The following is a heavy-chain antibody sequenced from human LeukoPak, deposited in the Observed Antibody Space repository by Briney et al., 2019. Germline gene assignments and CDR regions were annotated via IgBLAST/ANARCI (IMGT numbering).Heavy chain of an antibody. V-gene: IGHV3-74*01. CDR2: SNTDGTST. CDR1: GFSFSSHW. CDR3: AAYSTFWSGYYLDY. J-gene: IGHJ4*02. Sequence: GGSLRLSCAASGFSFSSHWMHWVRQAPGKELVWVSRSNTDGTSTRYADSVKGRFTISRDNAKSTLYLQMSSLRAEDTAVYYCAAYSTFWSGYYLDYWGQGTLVTVSS. D-gene: IGHD3-3*01.